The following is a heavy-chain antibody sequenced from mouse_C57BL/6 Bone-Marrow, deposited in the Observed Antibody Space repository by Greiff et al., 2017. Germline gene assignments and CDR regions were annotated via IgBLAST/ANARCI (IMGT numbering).Heavy chain of an antibody. CDR2: IDPEDGET. CDR3: ARGSPYCCDY. V-gene: IGHV14-2*01. J-gene: IGHJ2*01. CDR1: GFNIKDYY. Sequence: VQLQQSGAELVKPGASVKLSCTASGFNIKDYYMHWVKQRTEQGLEWIGRIDPEDGETKYAPQFPGKATITADTSSNTAYLQLSSLTSEDTAVYYCARGSPYCCDYWGQGTALTVSA.